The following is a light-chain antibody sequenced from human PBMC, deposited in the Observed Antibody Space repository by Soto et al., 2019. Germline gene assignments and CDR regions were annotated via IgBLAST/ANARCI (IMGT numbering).Light chain of an antibody. CDR3: NSYTTMNTYV. Sequence: QSALTQPPSASGSPGQSVTIPCTGTYSDIGAYNYVSWYQQRPGEAPNLLIYEVSRRPSGFSHRFSGSKSVNTASLTISGLQAEDEAHYYCNSYTTMNTYVFGTGTKLTVL. CDR2: EVS. CDR1: YSDIGAYNY. V-gene: IGLV2-14*01. J-gene: IGLJ1*01.